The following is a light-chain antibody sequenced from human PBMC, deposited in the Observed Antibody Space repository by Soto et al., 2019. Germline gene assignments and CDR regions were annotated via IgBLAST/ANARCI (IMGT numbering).Light chain of an antibody. Sequence: QSALTQPASVSGSPGQSVTISCTGTSSDVGGYNYVSWYQQHPGKAPKLMIYEVCKRPSGVSNRFSGSKSGNTAALTVSGLQAEDEADYYCSSYAGSNTYVFGTGTKLTVL. J-gene: IGLJ1*01. CDR3: SSYAGSNTYV. CDR1: SSDVGGYNY. CDR2: EVC. V-gene: IGLV2-23*02.